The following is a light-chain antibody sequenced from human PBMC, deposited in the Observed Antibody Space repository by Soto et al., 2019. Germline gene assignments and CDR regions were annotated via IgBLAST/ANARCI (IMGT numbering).Light chain of an antibody. CDR1: QDISNY. CDR2: GAS. J-gene: IGKJ5*01. V-gene: IGKV1-17*01. CDR3: QHYNSYPIT. Sequence: DIQMTQSPSSLSASVGYRVTITCQASQDISNYLNWYQQKPGKVPKRLIYGASSLQSGVPSRFSGTGSGTEFTLTISSLQPDDFATYFCQHYNSYPITFGQGTQLEIK.